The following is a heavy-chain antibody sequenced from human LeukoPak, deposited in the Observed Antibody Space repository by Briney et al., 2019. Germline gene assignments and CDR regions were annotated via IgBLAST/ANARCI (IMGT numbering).Heavy chain of an antibody. CDR2: VLHGGTA. CDR1: GDSISSYY. Sequence: SETLSLTCTVSGDSISSYYWSRIRQSPGKGLTWIGYVLHGGTAEYNRSLKNRVSMSVDTSKRRVSLRLTSVTAADTAVYYCARHGSVIGADDAFDMWGQGTRAIVSS. CDR3: ARHGSVIGADDAFDM. D-gene: IGHD3-22*01. V-gene: IGHV4-59*08. J-gene: IGHJ3*02.